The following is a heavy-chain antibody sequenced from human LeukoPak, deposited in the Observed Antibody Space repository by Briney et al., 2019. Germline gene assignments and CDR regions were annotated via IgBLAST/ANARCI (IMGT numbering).Heavy chain of an antibody. CDR1: GYSFTSYW. CDR3: ARQSMGQLAVDYFDY. Sequence: GESLKISCKGSGYSFTSYWIGWVRQMPGKGLEWMGIIYPGDSDTRYSPSFQGQVTISADKSISTAYLQWSSLRASDTAMYYCARQSMGQLAVDYFDYWGQGTLVTVSS. J-gene: IGHJ4*02. CDR2: IYPGDSDT. D-gene: IGHD6-6*01. V-gene: IGHV5-51*01.